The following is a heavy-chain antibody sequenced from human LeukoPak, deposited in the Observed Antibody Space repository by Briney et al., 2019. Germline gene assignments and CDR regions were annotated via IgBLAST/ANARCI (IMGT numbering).Heavy chain of an antibody. D-gene: IGHD6-13*01. CDR3: ARFSSWYLVDY. V-gene: IGHV4-4*07. Sequence: SETLSLTCTVSGGSISSYYWSWLRQPAGKGLEWIGRIYTSGSTNYNPSIKSRVTMSVDTSKNQFSLKLSSVTAADTAVYYCARFSSWYLVDYWGQGTLVTVSS. J-gene: IGHJ4*02. CDR2: IYTSGST. CDR1: GGSISSYY.